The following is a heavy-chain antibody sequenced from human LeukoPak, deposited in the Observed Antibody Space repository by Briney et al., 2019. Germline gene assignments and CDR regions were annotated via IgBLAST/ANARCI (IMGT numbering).Heavy chain of an antibody. CDR3: ARYGGSGTYPFDY. CDR1: GFTFSSYG. Sequence: GGSLRLSCAASGFTFSSYGMHWVRQAPGKGLEWVAVILSDGSKEFYTDSVKGRFTISRDNSKNTLYLQMNSLRAEDAAVYYCARYGGSGTYPFDYWGQGTLVTVSS. V-gene: IGHV3-33*01. D-gene: IGHD3-10*01. CDR2: ILSDGSKE. J-gene: IGHJ4*02.